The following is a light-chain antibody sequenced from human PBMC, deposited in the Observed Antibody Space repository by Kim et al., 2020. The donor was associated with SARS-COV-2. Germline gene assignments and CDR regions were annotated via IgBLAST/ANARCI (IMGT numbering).Light chain of an antibody. CDR3: QQYNYWPPWT. J-gene: IGKJ1*01. V-gene: IGKV3-15*01. CDR2: DAS. CDR1: QSIRAD. Sequence: PGERATLSCRASQSIRADLAWYQQKSGQAPRLLIYDASTRATGVPARFTGSGSGTDFTLTINGLQSEEFAIYYCQQYNYWPPWTFGQGTKVDIK.